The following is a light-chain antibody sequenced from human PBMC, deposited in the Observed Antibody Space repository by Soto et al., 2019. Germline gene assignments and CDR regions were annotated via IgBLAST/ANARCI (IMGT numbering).Light chain of an antibody. J-gene: IGKJ2*01. Sequence: DIQMTQSPSSLSASVGDRVTITCQASQDISNYFNWYQQKPGKAPKLLIYDASNLETGVPSRFSGRGSGTDFTFTISSLQPEDIATYYCQQYDNSYTFGQGTKLEIK. CDR3: QQYDNSYT. V-gene: IGKV1-33*01. CDR2: DAS. CDR1: QDISNY.